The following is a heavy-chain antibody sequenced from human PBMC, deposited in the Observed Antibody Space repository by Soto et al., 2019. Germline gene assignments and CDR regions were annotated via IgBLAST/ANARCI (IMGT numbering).Heavy chain of an antibody. CDR1: GFTFSSYS. D-gene: IGHD3-16*02. CDR3: ARAPSNYNWGSYRI. J-gene: IGHJ4*02. CDR2: ISSSSSYI. Sequence: EVQLVESGGGLVKPGGSLRLSCAASGFTFSSYSMNWVRQAPGKGLEWVSSISSSSSYIYYADSVKGRFTISRDNAKNSLYRQMNSLRAEDSAVYYCARAPSNYNWGSYRIWGQGTLVTVSS. V-gene: IGHV3-21*01.